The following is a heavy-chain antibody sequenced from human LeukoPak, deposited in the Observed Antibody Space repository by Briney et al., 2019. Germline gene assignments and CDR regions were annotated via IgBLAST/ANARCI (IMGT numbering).Heavy chain of an antibody. D-gene: IGHD5-18*01. J-gene: IGHJ4*02. Sequence: SETLSLTCTVSGGSISSYYWSWIRQPAGKGLEWIGRIYTSGSTNYNPSLKSRVTMSVDTSKNQFSLKLSSVTAADTAVYYCARVKRSHGYSYGYNPYYFDYWGQGTLVTVSS. CDR3: ARVKRSHGYSYGYNPYYFDY. V-gene: IGHV4-4*07. CDR1: GGSISSYY. CDR2: IYTSGST.